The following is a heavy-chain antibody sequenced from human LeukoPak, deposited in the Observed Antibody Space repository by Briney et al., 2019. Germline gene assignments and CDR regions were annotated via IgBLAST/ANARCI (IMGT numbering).Heavy chain of an antibody. J-gene: IGHJ4*02. D-gene: IGHD6-6*01. CDR2: IYYSGST. CDR1: GGSISSSSYY. V-gene: IGHV4-39*01. Sequence: SETLSLTCTVSGGSISSSSYYWGWIRQPPGKWLEWIGSIYYSGSTYYNPSLKSRVTISVDTSKNQFSLKLSSVTAADTAVYYCARRIAARTFDYWGQGTLVTVSS. CDR3: ARRIAARTFDY.